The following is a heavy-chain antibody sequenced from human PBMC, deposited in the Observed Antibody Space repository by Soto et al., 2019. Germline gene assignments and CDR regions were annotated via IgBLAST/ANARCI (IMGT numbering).Heavy chain of an antibody. CDR2: ISWDGGST. CDR3: AKGLXYYDSSGYIYYYYGMDV. CDR1: GFTFDYYT. D-gene: IGHD3-22*01. J-gene: IGHJ6*02. Sequence: SGGSLRLSCAASGFTFDYYTMHWVRQAPGKGLEWVSLISWDGGSTYYADSVKGRFTISRDNSKNSLYLQMNSLRTEDTALYYCAKGLXYYDSSGYIYYYYGMDVWGQGTTVTVSS. V-gene: IGHV3-43*01.